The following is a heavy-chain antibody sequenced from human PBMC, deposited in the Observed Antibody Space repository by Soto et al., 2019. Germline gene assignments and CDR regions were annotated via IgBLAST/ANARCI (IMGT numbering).Heavy chain of an antibody. CDR2: ISGSGGST. CDR3: AKDLNYYDSSGYAWDHWPFDY. V-gene: IGHV3-23*01. CDR1: GFTFSSYA. D-gene: IGHD3-22*01. Sequence: HPGGSLRLSCAASGFTFSSYAMSWVRQAPGKGLEWVSAISGSGGSTYYADSVKGRFTISRDNSKNTLYLQMNSLRAEDTAVYYCAKDLNYYDSSGYAWDHWPFDYWGKGTLVTVSS. J-gene: IGHJ4*02.